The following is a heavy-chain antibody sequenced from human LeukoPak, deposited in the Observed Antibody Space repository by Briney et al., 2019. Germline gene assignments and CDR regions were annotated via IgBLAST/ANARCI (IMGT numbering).Heavy chain of an antibody. CDR3: ARGKDVVVVAATPNNAFDI. J-gene: IGHJ3*02. D-gene: IGHD2-15*01. CDR2: ISAYNGNT. Sequence: GASVKVSCKASGYTFTSYGISWLRQAPRQGLEWMGWISAYNGNTNYAQKLQGRVTMTTDTSTSTAYMELRSLRSDDTAVYYCARGKDVVVVAATPNNAFDIWGQGTMVAASS. CDR1: GYTFTSYG. V-gene: IGHV1-18*01.